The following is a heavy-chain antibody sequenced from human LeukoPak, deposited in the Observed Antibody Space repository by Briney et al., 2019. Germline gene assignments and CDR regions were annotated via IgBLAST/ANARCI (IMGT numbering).Heavy chain of an antibody. CDR2: ISSSGSTI. J-gene: IGHJ1*01. V-gene: IGHV3-48*03. D-gene: IGHD1/OR15-1a*01. CDR1: GFTFSSYE. Sequence: TGGSLRLSCAASGFTFSSYEMNWVRQAPGKGLEWVSYISSSGSTIYYADSVKGRFTISRDNAKNSLYLQMNSLKNEDTAVYYCAKGGEQVTWNFQNWGQGTLVTVSS. CDR3: AKGGEQVTWNFQN.